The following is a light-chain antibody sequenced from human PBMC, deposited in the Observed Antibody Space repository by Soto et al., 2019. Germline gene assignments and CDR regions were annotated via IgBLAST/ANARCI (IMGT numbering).Light chain of an antibody. CDR3: SSYTIKNTWV. CDR1: SSDVGGYNY. J-gene: IGLJ3*02. Sequence: QSVLTQPASVSGSPGQSITISCTGTSSDVGGYNYVAWYLQHPGKAPKLMIYEVTNRPSGVSSRFSGSKSGNTASLTISGLQAEDEADYYCSSYTIKNTWVFGGGTKLTVL. V-gene: IGLV2-14*01. CDR2: EVT.